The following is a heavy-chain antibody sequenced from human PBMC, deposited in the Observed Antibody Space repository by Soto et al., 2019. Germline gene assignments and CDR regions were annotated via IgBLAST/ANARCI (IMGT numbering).Heavy chain of an antibody. J-gene: IGHJ4*02. CDR1: GGSITTGGYY. D-gene: IGHD2-15*01. CDR2: RYYSEST. V-gene: IGHV4-31*03. CDR3: ARTKCSGGSCYSWSLDY. Sequence: SETLSLTCTVSGGSITTGGYYWSWIRQLPGKGLEWIGHRYYSESTYYNPSLKSRVSISLDTSKNQFSLKLSFVTAADTAMYYCARTKCSGGSCYSWSLDYWGQGPPGTAPQ.